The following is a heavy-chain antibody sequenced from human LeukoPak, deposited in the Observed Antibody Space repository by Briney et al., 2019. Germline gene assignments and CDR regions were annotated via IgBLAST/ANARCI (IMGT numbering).Heavy chain of an antibody. D-gene: IGHD6-6*01. V-gene: IGHV3-23*01. CDR1: GFTFSRYA. J-gene: IGHJ6*03. CDR2: ISGSGGST. Sequence: GGSLRLSCAASGFTFSRYAMSWVRQAPGKGLEWVSAISGSGGSTYYADSVKGRFTISRDNSKNTLYLQMNSLRAEDTAVYYCAKVWGSSSLYYYYMDVWGKGTTVTVSS. CDR3: AKVWGSSSLYYYYMDV.